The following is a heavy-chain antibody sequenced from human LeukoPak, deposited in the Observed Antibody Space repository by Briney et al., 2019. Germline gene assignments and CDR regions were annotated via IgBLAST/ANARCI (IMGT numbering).Heavy chain of an antibody. CDR1: GDSVSSNSAA. V-gene: IGHV6-1*01. Sequence: SQTLSLTCAISGDSVSSNSAAWNWIRQSPSRGLEWLGRTYYRSKWYSDYVVSVKSRLTINPDTSKNQFFLQLNSVTPEDAAVYYCARDSSSWYNYFDYWGQGTLVTVSS. CDR3: ARDSSSWYNYFDY. CDR2: TYYRSKWYS. D-gene: IGHD6-13*01. J-gene: IGHJ4*02.